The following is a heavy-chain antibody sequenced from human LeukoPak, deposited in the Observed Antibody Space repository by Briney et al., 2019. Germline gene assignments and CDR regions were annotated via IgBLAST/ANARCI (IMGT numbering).Heavy chain of an antibody. D-gene: IGHD3-10*01. CDR3: AKLTHGSGSLTPFDP. CDR1: GFTFSSYA. CDR2: ITGSGGTT. Sequence: PGGSLRLSCAASGFTFSSYAMSWVRQAPGKGLEWVSAITGSGGTTYYADSVKGRFTISRDNSKDTLYLQMNSLRAEDTAVYYCAKLTHGSGSLTPFDPWGQGTLVTVSS. J-gene: IGHJ5*02. V-gene: IGHV3-23*01.